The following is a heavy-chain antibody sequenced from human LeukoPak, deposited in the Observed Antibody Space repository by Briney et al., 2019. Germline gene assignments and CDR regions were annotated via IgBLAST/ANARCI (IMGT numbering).Heavy chain of an antibody. Sequence: GASVKVSCKASGYTFTGYYMHRVRQAPGQGHEWMGWINPNSGGTNYAQKFQGRVTMTRDTSISTAYMELSRLRSDDTAVYYCASAHGWNYPHDYWGQGTLVTVSS. CDR2: INPNSGGT. CDR1: GYTFTGYY. V-gene: IGHV1-2*02. D-gene: IGHD1-7*01. J-gene: IGHJ4*02. CDR3: ASAHGWNYPHDY.